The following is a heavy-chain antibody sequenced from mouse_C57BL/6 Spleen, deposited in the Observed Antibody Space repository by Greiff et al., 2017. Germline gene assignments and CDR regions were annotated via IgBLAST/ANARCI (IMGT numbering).Heavy chain of an antibody. CDR1: GYTFTSYW. CDR2: INPSSGYT. Sequence: QVQLQQSGAELAKPGASVKLSCKASGYTFTSYWMHWVKQRPGQGLEWIGYINPSSGYTKYNQKFKDKATLTADKSSSTAYMQLSSLTYEDSAVYYCARCYCNSEAWFACRGRWALVTVSA. CDR3: ARCYCNSEAWFAC. J-gene: IGHJ3*01. D-gene: IGHD2-1*01. V-gene: IGHV1-7*01.